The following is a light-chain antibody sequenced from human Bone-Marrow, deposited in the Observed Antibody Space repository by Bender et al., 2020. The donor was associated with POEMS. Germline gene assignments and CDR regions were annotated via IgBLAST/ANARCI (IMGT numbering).Light chain of an antibody. CDR3: QSYDNSLGGWV. Sequence: QSMLTQPPSASGTPGQSLTISCTGSSSNTGSGYDINWYQHLPGTAPKLLIYGYNNRPSGVPDRFSGSKSGTSASLAITGLQAEDEGDYYCQSYDNSLGGWVFGGGTKLTVL. J-gene: IGLJ3*02. CDR1: SSNTGSGYD. V-gene: IGLV1-40*01. CDR2: GYN.